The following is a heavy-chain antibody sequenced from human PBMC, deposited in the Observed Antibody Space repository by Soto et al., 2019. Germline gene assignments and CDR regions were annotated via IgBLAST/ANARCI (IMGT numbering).Heavy chain of an antibody. J-gene: IGHJ4*02. V-gene: IGHV3-48*01. CDR1: EFTFSIYS. Sequence: EVQLVESGGGLVQPGGSLRLSCAASEFTFSIYSMNWVRQAPGKGLEWVSYISRSSAIMYYADSVKGRFTISRDNAKSSLYLQMNSLRAEDTALYFCVIVEHSGWYDAGAFHYWGQGTLVTVSS. D-gene: IGHD6-19*01. CDR3: VIVEHSGWYDAGAFHY. CDR2: ISRSSAIM.